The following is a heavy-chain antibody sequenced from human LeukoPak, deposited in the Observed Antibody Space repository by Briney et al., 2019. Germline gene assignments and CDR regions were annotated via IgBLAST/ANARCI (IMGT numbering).Heavy chain of an antibody. CDR1: GYTFTSYG. Sequence: ASVKVSRKASGYTFTSYGISWVRQAPGQGLEWMGWISAYNGNTNYAQKLQGRVTMTTDTSTSTASMELSSLRAEDTAMYYCATYTNGYWGQGTLVTVSS. D-gene: IGHD3-16*01. V-gene: IGHV1-18*01. J-gene: IGHJ4*02. CDR3: ATYTNGY. CDR2: ISAYNGNT.